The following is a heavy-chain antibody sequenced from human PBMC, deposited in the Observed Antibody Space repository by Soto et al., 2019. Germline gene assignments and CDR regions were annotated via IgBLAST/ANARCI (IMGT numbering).Heavy chain of an antibody. CDR3: ARASIAVAGTEVGWFDP. CDR1: GGTFSSYA. Sequence: SVKVSCKXSGGTFSSYAISWVRQAPGQGLEWMGGIIPIFGTANYAQKFQGRVTITADESTSTAYMELSSLRSEDTAVYYCARASIAVAGTEVGWFDPWGQGTLVTVSS. J-gene: IGHJ5*02. CDR2: IIPIFGTA. V-gene: IGHV1-69*13. D-gene: IGHD6-19*01.